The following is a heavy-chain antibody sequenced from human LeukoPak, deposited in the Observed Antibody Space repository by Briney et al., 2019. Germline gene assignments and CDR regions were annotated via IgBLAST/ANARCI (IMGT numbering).Heavy chain of an antibody. CDR2: IIPIFGTA. CDR1: GGTFSSYA. V-gene: IGHV1-69*05. CDR3: ARGSPSSSKVLGYYYYMDV. Sequence: GASVKVSCKASGGTFSSYAISWVRQAPGQGLEWMGGIIPIFGTANYAQKFQGRVTITTDESTSTAYMELSSLRSEDTAVYYCARGSPSSSKVLGYYYYMDVWGKGTTVTVSS. J-gene: IGHJ6*03. D-gene: IGHD6-6*01.